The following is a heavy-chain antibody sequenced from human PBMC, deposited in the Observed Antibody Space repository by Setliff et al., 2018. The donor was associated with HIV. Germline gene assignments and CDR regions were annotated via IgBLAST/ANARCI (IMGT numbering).Heavy chain of an antibody. Sequence: GASVKVSCKASGYTFTNYYMHWVRQAPGQGLEWMGIINPSGGSTSYAQKFQGRVTMTRDTSTSTVYMELSSLRSEDTAVYFCARVTPYCGGDCFDAFDIWGQGTMVTVSS. CDR1: GYTFTNYY. V-gene: IGHV1-46*01. J-gene: IGHJ3*02. CDR3: ARVTPYCGGDCFDAFDI. D-gene: IGHD2-21*02. CDR2: INPSGGST.